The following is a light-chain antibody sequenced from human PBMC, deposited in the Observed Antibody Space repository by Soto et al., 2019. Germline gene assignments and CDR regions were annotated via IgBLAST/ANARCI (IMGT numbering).Light chain of an antibody. CDR2: DNN. CDR1: NSNIVNNY. CDR3: GSWDSSLSEVV. V-gene: IGLV1-51*01. Sequence: QSVLTQPPSVSAAPGQKVTISCSGSNSNIVNNYVSWYQQLPGTAPKLLIYDNNKRPSGIPDRFSGSKSGTSAALGITGLQTGDEADYYCGSWDSSLSEVVFGGGTKLTVL. J-gene: IGLJ2*01.